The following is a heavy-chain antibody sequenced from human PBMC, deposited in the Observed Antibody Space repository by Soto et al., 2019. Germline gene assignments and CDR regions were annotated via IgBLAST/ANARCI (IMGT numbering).Heavy chain of an antibody. CDR1: GFTVSSNY. J-gene: IGHJ6*02. V-gene: IGHV3-53*01. CDR3: ARPERGSGSTYYYGMDV. D-gene: IGHD6-19*01. CDR2: IYSGGST. Sequence: GGSLRLSCAASGFTVSSNYMSWVRQAPGKGLEWVSVIYSGGSTYYADSVKGRFTISRDNSKNTLYLQMNSLRAEDTAVYYCARPERGSGSTYYYGMDVWGQGTTVTVSS.